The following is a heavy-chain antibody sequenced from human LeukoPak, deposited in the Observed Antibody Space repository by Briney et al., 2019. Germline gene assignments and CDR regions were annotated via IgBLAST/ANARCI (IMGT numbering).Heavy chain of an antibody. CDR2: IYYSGST. D-gene: IGHD2-2*01. Sequence: PSETLSLTCTVSGGSISSGGYYWSWIRQHPGKGLEWIGYIYYSGSTYYNPSLKSRVTISVDTSKNQFSLKLSSVTAADTAVYYCARGYCSSTSCLLGGYYYYYMDVWGKGTTVTVSS. CDR3: ARGYCSSTSCLLGGYYYYYMDV. J-gene: IGHJ6*03. V-gene: IGHV4-31*03. CDR1: GGSISSGGYY.